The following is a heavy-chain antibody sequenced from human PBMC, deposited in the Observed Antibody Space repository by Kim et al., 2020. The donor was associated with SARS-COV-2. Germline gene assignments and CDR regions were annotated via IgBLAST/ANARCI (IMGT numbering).Heavy chain of an antibody. CDR1: GFTFSSYS. J-gene: IGHJ6*02. D-gene: IGHD5-12*01. V-gene: IGHV3-48*04. CDR2: ISSSSSTI. CDR3: ARESEDGYNPSTYYYYGMDV. Sequence: GGSLRLSCAASGFTFSSYSMNWVRQAPGKGLEWVSYISSSSSTIYYADSVKGRFTISRDNAKNSLYLQMNSLRAEDTAVYYCARESEDGYNPSTYYYYGMDVWGQGTTVTVSS.